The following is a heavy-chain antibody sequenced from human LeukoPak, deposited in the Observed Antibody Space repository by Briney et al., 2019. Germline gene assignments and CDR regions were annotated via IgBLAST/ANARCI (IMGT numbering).Heavy chain of an antibody. CDR3: ARISSSNWYNERGAFDV. CDR1: GGSISSYY. V-gene: IGHV4-59*01. Sequence: SETLSLTCTVSGGSISSYYWSWVRQPPGKGLEWIGFVDYTGSTNYSPSLKSRVTISVDTSKNQFSLKLRSVTAADTAVYYCARISSSNWYNERGAFDVWGQGTMVTVSS. J-gene: IGHJ3*01. CDR2: VDYTGST. D-gene: IGHD6-13*01.